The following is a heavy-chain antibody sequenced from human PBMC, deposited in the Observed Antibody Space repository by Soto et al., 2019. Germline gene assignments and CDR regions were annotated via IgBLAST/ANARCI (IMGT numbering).Heavy chain of an antibody. CDR2: MNPNSGNT. V-gene: IGHV1-8*01. Sequence: ASVKVSCKASGYTFTSYDINWVRQATGQGLEWMGWMNPNSGNTGYAQKFQGRVTMTRNTSISTAYMELSSLRSEDTAVYYCARWPDGYYYYGMDVWAQGNTVTVSS. CDR3: ARWPDGYYYYGMDV. J-gene: IGHJ6*02. CDR1: GYTFTSYD.